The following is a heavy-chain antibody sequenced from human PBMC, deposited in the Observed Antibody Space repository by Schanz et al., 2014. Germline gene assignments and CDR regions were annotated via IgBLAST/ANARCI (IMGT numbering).Heavy chain of an antibody. J-gene: IGHJ4*02. CDR1: GFSFSTYG. D-gene: IGHD3-10*01. CDR2: ISSSSMYI. CDR3: ARDGRPPFYGSGEHYY. V-gene: IGHV3-21*04. Sequence: EVQLVESGGDLVQPGGSQRLSCVASGFSFSTYGMTWVRQAPGKGLEWVSSISSSSMYIYQADSMRGRFTISRDNAKNTLYLEMNSLRAEDTAVYYCARDGRPPFYGSGEHYYWGQGTLVTVSS.